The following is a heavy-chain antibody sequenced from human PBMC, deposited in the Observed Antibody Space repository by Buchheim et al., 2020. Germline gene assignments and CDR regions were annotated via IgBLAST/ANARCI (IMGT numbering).Heavy chain of an antibody. Sequence: QVQLVQSGAEVKKPGASVKVSCKAFAYTFISYGISWVRQAPGQGLEWMGWICAYNGNTKYAQNLQDRVTMTTDTSTNIAYMELRSLRSDDTAVYYCARVPQWPPTLYFDYWGQGTL. J-gene: IGHJ4*02. CDR1: AYTFISYG. V-gene: IGHV1-18*01. CDR2: ICAYNGNT. CDR3: ARVPQWPPTLYFDY. D-gene: IGHD6-19*01.